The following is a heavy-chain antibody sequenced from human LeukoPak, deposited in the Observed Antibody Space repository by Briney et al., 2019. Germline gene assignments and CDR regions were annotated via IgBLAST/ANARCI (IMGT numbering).Heavy chain of an antibody. CDR3: ARGYYGSGSYYPVDY. V-gene: IGHV1-69*13. CDR2: IIPIFGTA. CDR1: GGTFISYA. D-gene: IGHD3-10*01. Sequence: ASVKVSCKASGGTFISYAISWVRQAPGQGLEWMGGIIPIFGTANYAQKFQGRVTITADESTSTAYMELSSLRSEDTAVYYCARGYYGSGSYYPVDYWGQGTLVTVSS. J-gene: IGHJ4*02.